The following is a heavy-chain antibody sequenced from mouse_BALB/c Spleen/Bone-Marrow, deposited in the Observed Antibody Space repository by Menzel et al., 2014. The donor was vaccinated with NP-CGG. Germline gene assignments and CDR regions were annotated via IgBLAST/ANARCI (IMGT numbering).Heavy chain of an antibody. V-gene: IGHV7-3*02. J-gene: IGHJ4*01. CDR2: IRNKAYGYTT. CDR3: ARFPMDY. Sequence: EVKLVESGGGLVQPGGSLRLSCTTSGFTFTDYYMSWVRRPPGEALEWLAFIRNKAYGYTTEYSASVRGRFTISRDNSQSILYLQMNTLRAEDSATYYCARFPMDYWGQGTSVTVSS. CDR1: GFTFTDYY.